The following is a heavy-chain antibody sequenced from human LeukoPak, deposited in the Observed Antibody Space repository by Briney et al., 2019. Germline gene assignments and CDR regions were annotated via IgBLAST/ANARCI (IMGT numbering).Heavy chain of an antibody. Sequence: PSETLSLTCAVYAGSFSGYYWSWIRQPPGKGLEWIGEINHSGSTNYNPSLKSRVTISVDTSKNQFSLKLSSVTAADTAVSYCARTGLDGHVVYWGQGTLVTVSS. V-gene: IGHV4-34*01. J-gene: IGHJ4*02. D-gene: IGHD3/OR15-3a*01. CDR3: ARTGLDGHVVY. CDR1: AGSFSGYY. CDR2: INHSGST.